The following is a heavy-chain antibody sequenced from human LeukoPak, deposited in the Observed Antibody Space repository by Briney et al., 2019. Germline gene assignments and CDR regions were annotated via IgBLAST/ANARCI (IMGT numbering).Heavy chain of an antibody. CDR3: ARGGDILTGHDAFDI. D-gene: IGHD3-9*01. Sequence: SETLSLTCSVSGVSMNGYYWSWLRQSAGNRLEWIGHVDSSGNTNYNPSLESRVTMPVDTSKKQFSLKLSSVTAADTAVYYCARGGDILTGHDAFDIWGQGTMVTVSS. CDR1: GVSMNGYY. V-gene: IGHV4-4*07. CDR2: VDSSGNT. J-gene: IGHJ3*02.